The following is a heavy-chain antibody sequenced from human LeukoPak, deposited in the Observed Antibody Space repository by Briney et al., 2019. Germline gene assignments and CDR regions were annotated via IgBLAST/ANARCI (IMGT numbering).Heavy chain of an antibody. V-gene: IGHV3-33*01. J-gene: IGHJ4*02. D-gene: IGHD5-18*01. CDR3: ARVRGYSYGMYDY. CDR2: IWYDGSNK. Sequence: GRSLRLSCAASGFTFSSYGMHWVRQAPGKGLEWVAVIWYDGSNKYYADSVKGRFTISRDNSKNTLYLQMNSLRAEDTAVYYCARVRGYSYGMYDYWGQGTLVTASS. CDR1: GFTFSSYG.